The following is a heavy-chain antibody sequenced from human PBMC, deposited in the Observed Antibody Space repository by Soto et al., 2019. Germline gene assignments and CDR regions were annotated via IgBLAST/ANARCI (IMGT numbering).Heavy chain of an antibody. D-gene: IGHD3-22*01. V-gene: IGHV1-2*04. J-gene: IGHJ3*02. Sequence: ASVKVSCKASGYTFTRYYMHLVRQAPGQRLEWMGWINPNSGGTNYAQKFQGWVTMTRDTSISTAYMELSRLRSDDTAVYYCARDLVYSYYYDSSGYSLSGLGAFDIWGQGTMVTVSS. CDR1: GYTFTRYY. CDR2: INPNSGGT. CDR3: ARDLVYSYYYDSSGYSLSGLGAFDI.